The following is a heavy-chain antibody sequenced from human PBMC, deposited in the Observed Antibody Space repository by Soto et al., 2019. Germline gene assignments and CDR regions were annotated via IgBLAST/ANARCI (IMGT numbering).Heavy chain of an antibody. CDR2: INAGNGDT. Sequence: GASGKISCGTAGYTFTTYAIHGVRQAPGQRLEWMGWINAGNGDTKYSQKFQGRVTITGDTSASTAYMELSSLRSEDTVVYYCARVPRIAVAGTFDYWGQGTLVTVSS. CDR1: GYTFTTYA. V-gene: IGHV1-3*01. CDR3: ARVPRIAVAGTFDY. J-gene: IGHJ4*02. D-gene: IGHD6-19*01.